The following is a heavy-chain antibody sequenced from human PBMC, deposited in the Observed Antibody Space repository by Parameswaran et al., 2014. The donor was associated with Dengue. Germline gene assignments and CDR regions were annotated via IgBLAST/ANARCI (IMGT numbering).Heavy chain of an antibody. V-gene: IGHV4-59*12. Sequence: WIRQPPGKGLEWIGYIYYSGSTNYNPSLKNRVTISVDTSKNQFSLKLSSVTAADTAVYYCATRIAARFDYWGQGTLVTVSS. CDR2: IYYSGST. CDR3: ATRIAARFDY. D-gene: IGHD6-6*01. J-gene: IGHJ4*02.